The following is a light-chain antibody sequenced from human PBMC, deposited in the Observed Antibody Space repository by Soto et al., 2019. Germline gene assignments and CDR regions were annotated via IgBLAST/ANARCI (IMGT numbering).Light chain of an antibody. CDR3: QHYNSYSEA. J-gene: IGKJ1*01. Sequence: DIHMTQSRCTRYPSLEHKVTITCXASQTISSWLAWYQQKPGKAPKLLIYKASTLKSGVPSRFSGSGSGTEFTLTISSLQPDDFATYYCQHYNSYSEAFGQGTKVDIK. CDR2: KAS. CDR1: QTISSW. V-gene: IGKV1-5*03.